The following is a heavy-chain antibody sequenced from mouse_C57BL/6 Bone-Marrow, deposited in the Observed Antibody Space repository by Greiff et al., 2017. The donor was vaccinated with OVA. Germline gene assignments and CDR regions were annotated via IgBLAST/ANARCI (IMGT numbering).Heavy chain of an antibody. CDR3: ARYPRYYYAMDY. CDR2: IHPNSGST. Sequence: VQLQQPGAELVKPGASVKLSCKASGYTFTSYWMHWVKQRPGQGLEWIGMIHPNSGSTNYNEKFKSKATLTVDKSSSTAYMQLSSLTSEDSAVYYCARYPRYYYAMDYWGQGTSVTVSS. J-gene: IGHJ4*01. V-gene: IGHV1-64*01. CDR1: GYTFTSYW.